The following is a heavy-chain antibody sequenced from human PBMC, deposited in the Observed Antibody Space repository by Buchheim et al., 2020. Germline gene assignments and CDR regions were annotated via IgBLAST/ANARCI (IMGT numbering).Heavy chain of an antibody. CDR1: GGTFSSYA. J-gene: IGHJ6*02. D-gene: IGHD6-13*01. CDR3: AGDGSSWDNPYYYYGMDV. V-gene: IGHV1-69*04. Sequence: QVQLVQSGAEVKKPGSSVKVSCKASGGTFSSYAISWVRQAPGQGLEWMGRIIPILGIANYAQKFQGRVTITADKSTSTAYLELSSLRSEDTAVYYCAGDGSSWDNPYYYYGMDVWGQGTT. CDR2: IIPILGIA.